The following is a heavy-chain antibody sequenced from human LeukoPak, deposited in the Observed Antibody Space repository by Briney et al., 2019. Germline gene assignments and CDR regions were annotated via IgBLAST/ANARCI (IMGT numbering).Heavy chain of an antibody. CDR2: IRYDGSNK. J-gene: IGHJ4*02. CDR1: GFTFSSYG. CDR3: ATLPYYYDSSGSYYFDY. Sequence: GGSLRLSCAASGFTFSSYGMHWVRQAPGKGLEWVAFIRYDGSNKYYADSVKGRFTISRDNSKNTLYLQMNSLRVEDTAVYYCATLPYYYDSSGSYYFDYWGQGTLVTVSS. D-gene: IGHD3-22*01. V-gene: IGHV3-30*02.